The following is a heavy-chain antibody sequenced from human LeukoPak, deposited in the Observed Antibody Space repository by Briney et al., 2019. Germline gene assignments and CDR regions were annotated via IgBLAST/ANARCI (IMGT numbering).Heavy chain of an antibody. J-gene: IGHJ4*02. D-gene: IGHD6-19*01. CDR3: AKDGPPRYSSGWSYYFDY. CDR2: ISWNSDSI. V-gene: IGHV3-9*01. CDR1: GFTFNDYA. Sequence: GGSLRLSCAASGFTFNDYAMHWVRQAPGKGLEWVSSISWNSDSIGYADSVKGRFTISRDNAKNSLYLQMNGLRTEDTALYYCAKDGPPRYSSGWSYYFDYWGQGTLVTVSS.